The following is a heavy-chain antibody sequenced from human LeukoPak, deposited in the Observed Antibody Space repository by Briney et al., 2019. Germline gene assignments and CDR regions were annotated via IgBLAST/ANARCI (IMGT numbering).Heavy chain of an antibody. CDR1: GYSFTSYW. CDR3: ARAPGGGYYDSSGYPTESHFDY. J-gene: IGHJ4*02. D-gene: IGHD3-22*01. CDR2: IYPGDYDT. Sequence: GESLKISCKGSGYSFTSYWIGWVRQMPGKGLEWMGIIYPGDYDTRYSPSFQGQVTISADKSISTAYLQWSSLKASDTAMYYCARAPGGGYYDSSGYPTESHFDYRGQGTLVTVSS. V-gene: IGHV5-51*01.